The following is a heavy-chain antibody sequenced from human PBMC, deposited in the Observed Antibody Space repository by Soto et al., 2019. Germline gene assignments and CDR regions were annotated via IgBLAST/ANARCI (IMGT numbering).Heavy chain of an antibody. CDR3: ARDREQWLVTHFDY. V-gene: IGHV1-18*01. J-gene: IGHJ4*02. CDR1: GYTFTSYG. D-gene: IGHD6-19*01. Sequence: ASVKVSCKASGYTFTSYGISWVRQAPGQGLEWMGWISAYNGNTNYAQKLQGRVTMTTDTSTSTAYMELRSLRSDDTAVYYCARDREQWLVTHFDYWGQGTLVTVSS. CDR2: ISAYNGNT.